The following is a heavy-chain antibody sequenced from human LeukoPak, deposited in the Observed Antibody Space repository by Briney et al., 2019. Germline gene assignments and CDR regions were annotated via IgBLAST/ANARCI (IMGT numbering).Heavy chain of an antibody. CDR1: GYTFTSYA. CDR2: INTNTGNP. J-gene: IGHJ6*03. D-gene: IGHD5-12*01. Sequence: ASVKVSCKASGYTFTSYAMNWVRQAPGQGLEWMGWINTNTGNPTYAQGFTGRFVFSLDTSVSTAYLQISSLKAEDTAVYYCARTPSRRWLRSYYYMDVWGKGTTVTVSS. V-gene: IGHV7-4-1*02. CDR3: ARTPSRRWLRSYYYMDV.